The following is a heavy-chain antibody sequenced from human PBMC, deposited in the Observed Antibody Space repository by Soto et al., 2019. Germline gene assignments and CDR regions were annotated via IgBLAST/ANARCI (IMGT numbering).Heavy chain of an antibody. V-gene: IGHV3-30-3*01. J-gene: IGHJ6*02. CDR2: ISYDGSNK. CDR3: ARDPYCSSTSCKTTYYYYYYGMDV. D-gene: IGHD2-2*01. CDR1: GFSVSSYA. Sequence: PXGALRLYCAASGFSVSSYAMHWVRQAPGKGLEWVAVISYDGSNKYYAASVKGRFTISRDNSKNTLYLQMNSLRAEDTAVYYCARDPYCSSTSCKTTYYYYYYGMDVWGQGTTVTVSS.